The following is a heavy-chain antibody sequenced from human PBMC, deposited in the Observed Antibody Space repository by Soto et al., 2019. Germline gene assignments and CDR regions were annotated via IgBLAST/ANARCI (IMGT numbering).Heavy chain of an antibody. D-gene: IGHD3-22*01. V-gene: IGHV1-18*01. CDR2: ISAYDGNT. J-gene: IGHJ6*02. CDR1: GYKFTNHG. CDR3: AIDGSSYYYAHLFYGMDV. Sequence: QVQLVQSGAEVKKPAASVRVSCKASGYKFTNHGISWVRQAPGQGLEWMGWISAYDGNTNYAQQLQGRVTMTTDTSTSTAYMEVRSLRSDDTAVYYCAIDGSSYYYAHLFYGMDVWGQGTTVTVSS.